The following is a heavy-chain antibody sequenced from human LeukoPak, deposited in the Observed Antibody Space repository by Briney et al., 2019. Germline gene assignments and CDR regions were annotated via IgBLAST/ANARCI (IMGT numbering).Heavy chain of an antibody. Sequence: GGSLRLSCAASGFTFDDYAMHWVRQAPGKGLEWVSGISWNSGSIGYADSVKGRFTISRDNAKNSLYLQMNSLRAEDTALYYCAKDIVDTAAYYFDYWGQGTLVTVSS. CDR1: GFTFDDYA. D-gene: IGHD5-18*01. J-gene: IGHJ4*02. CDR2: ISWNSGSI. CDR3: AKDIVDTAAYYFDY. V-gene: IGHV3-9*01.